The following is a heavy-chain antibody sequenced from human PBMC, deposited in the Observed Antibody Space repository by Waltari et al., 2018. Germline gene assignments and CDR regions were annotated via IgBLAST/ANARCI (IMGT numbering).Heavy chain of an antibody. CDR2: IIPIFGTA. D-gene: IGHD4-17*01. V-gene: IGHV1-69*08. CDR1: GGTFSSYA. CDR3: ARPLTTVTTYDAFDI. Sequence: QVQLVQSGAEVKKPGSSVKVSCKASGGTFSSYAISWVRPAPGQGLEWMGRIIPIFGTANYAQKFQGRVTITADKSTSTAYMELSSLRSEDTAVYYCARPLTTVTTYDAFDIWGQGTMVTVSS. J-gene: IGHJ3*02.